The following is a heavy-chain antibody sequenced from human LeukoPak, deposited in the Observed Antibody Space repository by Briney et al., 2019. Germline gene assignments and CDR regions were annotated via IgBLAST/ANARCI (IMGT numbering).Heavy chain of an antibody. D-gene: IGHD3-22*01. J-gene: IGHJ5*02. CDR2: IYSSGCT. CDR1: GDSVSSSSYH. Sequence: SETLSLTCTVSGDSVSSSSYHWAWIRQPPGKGLEWIRRIYSSGCTFYSPSLKSRVTISLDTSKSQFSLRLSSVTGADTAVYYCAPEVVVISARWFDPWGQGTLVTVSS. CDR3: APEVVVISARWFDP. V-gene: IGHV4-39*07.